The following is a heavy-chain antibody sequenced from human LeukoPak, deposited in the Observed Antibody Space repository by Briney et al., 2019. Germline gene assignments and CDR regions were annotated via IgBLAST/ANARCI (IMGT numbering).Heavy chain of an antibody. CDR3: AGGDRYCTVASCYSGASPDYYYGMDV. CDR1: GYTFTRYY. V-gene: IGHV1-2*02. CDR2: INPNRGGT. D-gene: IGHD2-15*01. J-gene: IGHJ6*02. Sequence: ASVPVPCQASGYTFTRYYVHWVRQAPGQGLEWMGWINPNRGGTNHAQKFQARVTTTRDPSLSTAYMELSRLRSDDTAVYYCAGGDRYCTVASCYSGASPDYYYGMDVWGQGTTVTVSS.